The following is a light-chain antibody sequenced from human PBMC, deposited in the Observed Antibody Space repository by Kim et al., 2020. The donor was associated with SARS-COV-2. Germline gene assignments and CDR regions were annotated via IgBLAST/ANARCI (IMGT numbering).Light chain of an antibody. CDR1: ALSKQY. J-gene: IGLJ2*01. V-gene: IGLV3-25*03. CDR3: QSADSSGTFVV. CDR2: KDN. Sequence: SYELTQPPSVTVSPGQTATITCSADALSKQYAYWYQQKPGQAPVLVIYKDNERPSGIPERFSGSSSGTIVTLTINGAQAEDEADYYCQSADSSGTFVVFGGGTKVTVL.